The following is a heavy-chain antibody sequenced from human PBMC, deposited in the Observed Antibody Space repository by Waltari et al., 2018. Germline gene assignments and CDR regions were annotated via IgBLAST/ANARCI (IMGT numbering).Heavy chain of an antibody. J-gene: IGHJ4*01. CDR3: ARARDERTAMVFFDL. CDR2: MYPAGRS. V-gene: IGHV3-66*02. CDR1: GFTVSDTH. D-gene: IGHD5-18*01. Sequence: EVQLVESGGGLVHPGGSMKLSCAASGFTVSDTHRAWVRQAAGKGREWVSVMYPAGRSYNEDSVEGRFTISRDISKNTVHLQMNRLRPDDTATYYCARARDERTAMVFFDLWGQGTLVSVSS.